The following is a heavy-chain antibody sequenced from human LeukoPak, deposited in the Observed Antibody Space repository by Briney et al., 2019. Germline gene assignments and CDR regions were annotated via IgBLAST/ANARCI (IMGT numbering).Heavy chain of an antibody. V-gene: IGHV5-51*01. J-gene: IGHJ4*02. CDR1: GYSFTSNR. D-gene: IGHD4-11*01. CDR2: IYPGDSDT. Sequence: GESLKISCKGSGYSFTSNRIGWVRQMPGKGLEWMGIIYPGDSDTRYSPSFQGQVTISVDRSITTAYLQWTSLKASDTAMYYCAKVYNDYSFDYWGQGTLVTVSS. CDR3: AKVYNDYSFDY.